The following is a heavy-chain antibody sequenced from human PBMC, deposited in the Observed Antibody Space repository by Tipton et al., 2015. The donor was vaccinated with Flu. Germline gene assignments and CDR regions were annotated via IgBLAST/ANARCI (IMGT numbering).Heavy chain of an antibody. CDR2: INPGDSET. J-gene: IGHJ4*02. Sequence: QSGPEVKKPGESLKISCKGSGYNFTKNWIGWVRQMPGKGLEWMGIINPGDSETRYSPPFQGLVSISVDKSISAAYLQWTTLKASDSAMYYCARRRGGAGDHGGEGTLVTVS. CDR1: GYNFTKNW. V-gene: IGHV5-51*03. CDR3: ARRRGGAGDH. D-gene: IGHD3-10*01.